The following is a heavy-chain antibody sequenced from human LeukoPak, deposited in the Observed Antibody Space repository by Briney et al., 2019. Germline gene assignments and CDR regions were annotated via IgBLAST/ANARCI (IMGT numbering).Heavy chain of an antibody. CDR3: ARRAGAYSHPYDY. V-gene: IGHV3-7*01. CDR1: GFSFSTYL. J-gene: IGHJ4*02. D-gene: IGHD4/OR15-4a*01. Sequence: GGSLRLSCAASGFSFSTYLMSWVRQAPGKGLEWVAQINQDGTEKYYVDSVKSRFTISRDNSKNTLYLQMNSLRAEDTAVYYCARRAGAYSHPYDYWGQGTLVTVSS. CDR2: INQDGTEK.